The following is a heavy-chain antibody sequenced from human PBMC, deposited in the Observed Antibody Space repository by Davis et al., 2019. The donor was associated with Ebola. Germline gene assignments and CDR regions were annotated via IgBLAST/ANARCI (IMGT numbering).Heavy chain of an antibody. Sequence: GGSLRLSCAASGFTFRSYAMSWVRQAPGKGLEWVSAISGSGGSTYYADSVKGRFTISRDNSKNTLYLQMNSLRAEDTAVYYCAKNLRDYYDSSGYYPDAFDIWGQGTMVTVSS. CDR1: GFTFRSYA. V-gene: IGHV3-23*01. D-gene: IGHD3-22*01. J-gene: IGHJ3*02. CDR3: AKNLRDYYDSSGYYPDAFDI. CDR2: ISGSGGST.